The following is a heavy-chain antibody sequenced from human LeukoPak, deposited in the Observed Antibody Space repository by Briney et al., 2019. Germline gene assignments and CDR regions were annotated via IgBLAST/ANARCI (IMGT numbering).Heavy chain of an antibody. D-gene: IGHD3-22*01. J-gene: IGHJ4*02. CDR2: ISWNSGSI. CDR3: AKDNDSSGYYSGFDY. CDR1: GFTFDDYA. Sequence: GGSLRLSCAASGFTFDDYAMHWVRQAPGKGLEWVSGISWNSGSIGYADSVKGRFTISRDNAKNSLYLQMNSLRAEDTALYYCAKDNDSSGYYSGFDYWGQGTLVTVSS. V-gene: IGHV3-9*01.